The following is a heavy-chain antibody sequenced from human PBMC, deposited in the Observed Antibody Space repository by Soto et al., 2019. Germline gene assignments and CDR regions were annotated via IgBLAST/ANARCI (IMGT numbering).Heavy chain of an antibody. D-gene: IGHD6-13*01. CDR2: IWYDGNNK. CDR1: GFVFSRFG. V-gene: IGHV3-33*08. J-gene: IGHJ6*02. CDR3: VGDDGTAAAGPYCHYALDV. Sequence: QVQLVESGGGVVQPGKSLRLACAASGFVFSRFGMHWVRQAPGKGLEWVAVIWYDGNNKYYGDSVKGRFTISRDNSKNTVYRQRGSLGVDETAVYYCVGDDGTAAAGPYCHYALDVWGQGPTVTVSS.